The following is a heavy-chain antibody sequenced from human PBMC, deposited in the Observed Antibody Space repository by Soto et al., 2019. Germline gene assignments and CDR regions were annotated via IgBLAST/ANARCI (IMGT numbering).Heavy chain of an antibody. Sequence: QVQLVQSGAEVKKPGASVKVSCKASGYTFTSYDINWVRQATGQGLEWMGWMNPNSGTTGYAQKFQGRVTMTRNTSISTAYMELSSLRSEDTAVYYCARVGYDFWSGYKPFDYWGQGTLVTVSS. CDR1: GYTFTSYD. D-gene: IGHD3-3*01. V-gene: IGHV1-8*01. CDR2: MNPNSGTT. CDR3: ARVGYDFWSGYKPFDY. J-gene: IGHJ4*02.